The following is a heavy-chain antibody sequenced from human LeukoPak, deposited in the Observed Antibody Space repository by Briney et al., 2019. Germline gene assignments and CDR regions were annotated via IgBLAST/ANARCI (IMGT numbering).Heavy chain of an antibody. CDR2: ISYDGSNK. CDR3: ARGRGYRDYDRPLDY. CDR1: GLTFSSYG. V-gene: IGHV3-30*03. D-gene: IGHD5-12*01. J-gene: IGHJ4*02. Sequence: GGSLRLSCAASGLTFSSYGMHWVRQAPGKGLEWVAVISYDGSNKYYADSVKGRFTISRDNSKNTLYVQMNSLRAEDTAIYYCARGRGYRDYDRPLDYWGQGTLVTVSS.